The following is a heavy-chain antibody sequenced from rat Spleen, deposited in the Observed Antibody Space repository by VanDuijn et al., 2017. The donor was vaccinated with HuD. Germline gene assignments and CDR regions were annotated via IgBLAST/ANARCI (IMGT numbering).Heavy chain of an antibody. Sequence: EVQLGESGGGLVQPGRSLKLSCAASGFIFSDYNMAWVRQAPKKGLGWVATISYDGRHTYYRDSVKGRFTISRDNAKSILYLQMDSLRSEDTATYYCARPLFTIATISPLDYWGQGVMVTVSS. CDR3: ARPLFTIATISPLDY. V-gene: IGHV5-7*01. CDR2: ISYDGRHT. D-gene: IGHD1-2*01. CDR1: GFIFSDYN. J-gene: IGHJ2*01.